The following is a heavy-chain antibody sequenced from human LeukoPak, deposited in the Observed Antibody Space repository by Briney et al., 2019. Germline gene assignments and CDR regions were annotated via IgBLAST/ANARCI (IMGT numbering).Heavy chain of an antibody. CDR2: ISAYNGNT. V-gene: IGHV1-18*01. CDR3: ARGIQNYDFWSGYYSPHGAFDI. CDR1: GYTFTSYG. J-gene: IGHJ3*02. Sequence: GASVKVSCKASGYTFTSYGISWVRQAPGQGLEWMGWISAYNGNTNYAQKLQGRVTMTTDTSTSTAYMELRSLRSDDTAVYYCARGIQNYDFWSGYYSPHGAFDIWGQGTMVTVSS. D-gene: IGHD3-3*01.